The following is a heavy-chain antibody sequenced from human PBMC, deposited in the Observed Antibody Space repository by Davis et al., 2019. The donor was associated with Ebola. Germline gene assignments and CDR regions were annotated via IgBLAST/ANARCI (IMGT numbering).Heavy chain of an antibody. D-gene: IGHD2-15*01. CDR3: ARRPQLGYCSGGSCHSVGADFDF. CDR2: INHSGST. V-gene: IGHV4-34*01. CDR1: GGSFSGYY. Sequence: SETLSLTCAVYGGSFSGYYWSWIRQPPGKGLEWIGAINHSGSTNYNPSVKSRVTISVDTSKNQFSLKLSSVTAADTAVYYCARRPQLGYCSGGSCHSVGADFDFWGRGTPVTVSS. J-gene: IGHJ4*02.